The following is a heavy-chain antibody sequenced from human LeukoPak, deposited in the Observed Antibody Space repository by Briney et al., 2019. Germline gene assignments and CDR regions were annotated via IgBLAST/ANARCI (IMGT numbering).Heavy chain of an antibody. CDR2: IGTSAGST. CDR3: AKKVGGIYAFDI. Sequence: GGSPRLSCAASGFTFSSYAMSWVRQAPGKGLERVSGIGTSAGSTSYADSVKGRFTISRDNSRNTLYLQMNSLRVEDTAVYYCAKKVGGIYAFDIWGQGTMVTVSS. D-gene: IGHD1-26*01. V-gene: IGHV3-23*01. CDR1: GFTFSSYA. J-gene: IGHJ3*02.